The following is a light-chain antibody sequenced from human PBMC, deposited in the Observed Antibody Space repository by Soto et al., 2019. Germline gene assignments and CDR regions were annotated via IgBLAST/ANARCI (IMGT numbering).Light chain of an antibody. V-gene: IGLV2-14*01. CDR1: SSDVGYYNY. Sequence: QSLLTQPASVSGSPGQSITISCTGTSSDVGYYNYVSWYQQHPGKAPQLMIYDVTNRPSGVSNRFSGSKSGNTASLTISGLQAEDEADYYCSSYTSSSTVVFGGGTKVTVL. J-gene: IGLJ2*01. CDR3: SSYTSSSTVV. CDR2: DVT.